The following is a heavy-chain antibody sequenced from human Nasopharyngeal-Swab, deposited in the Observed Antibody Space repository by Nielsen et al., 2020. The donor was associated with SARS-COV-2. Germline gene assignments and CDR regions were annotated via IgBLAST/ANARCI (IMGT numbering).Heavy chain of an antibody. CDR1: GFTFSSYA. D-gene: IGHD4-17*01. J-gene: IGHJ4*02. V-gene: IGHV3-23*01. Sequence: GESLKISCAASGFTFSSYAMSWVRQAPGKELEWVSAISGSGGSTYYADSVKGRFTISRDNSKNTLYLQMNSLRAEDTAVYYCAKLHHYYGESDYWGQGTLVTVSS. CDR2: ISGSGGST. CDR3: AKLHHYYGESDY.